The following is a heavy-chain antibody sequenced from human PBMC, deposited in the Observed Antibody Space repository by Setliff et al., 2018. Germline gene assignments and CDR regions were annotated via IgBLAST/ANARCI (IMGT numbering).Heavy chain of an antibody. V-gene: IGHV4-31*03. CDR1: GGSISSGTYY. CDR3: ARGRAGHSGH. D-gene: IGHD6-19*01. J-gene: IGHJ4*02. Sequence: PSETLSLTCTVSGGSISSGTYYWSWIRQHPGKGLEWIGYFYNSGNTYYNPSLKSRVTISVDTSKNQFSLKLSSVTAADTAVYYCARGRAGHSGHWGQGTLITVSS. CDR2: FYNSGNT.